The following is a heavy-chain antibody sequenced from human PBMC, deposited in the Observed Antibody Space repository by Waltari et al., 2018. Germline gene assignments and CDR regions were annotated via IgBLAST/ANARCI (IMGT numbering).Heavy chain of an antibody. CDR3: ARAEMATTFDY. J-gene: IGHJ4*02. Sequence: QVQLQESGPGLVKPSETLSLTCTVSGGSISSYYWSWIRQPPGKGLEWIGYIYYSGNTNYNPSLKSRVTISVDTSKNQFSLKLSSVTAADTAVYYCARAEMATTFDYWGQGTLVTVSS. CDR1: GGSISSYY. V-gene: IGHV4-59*01. CDR2: IYYSGNT. D-gene: IGHD1-1*01.